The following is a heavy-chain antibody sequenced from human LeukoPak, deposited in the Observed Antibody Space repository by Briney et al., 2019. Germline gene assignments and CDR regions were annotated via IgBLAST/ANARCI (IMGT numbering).Heavy chain of an antibody. V-gene: IGHV4-59*12. D-gene: IGHD1-26*01. Sequence: SETLSLTCTVSGGSISSYYWSWIRQPPGKGLEWIGYIYYSGSTNYNPSLKSRVTISVDTSKNRFSLKLRSVTAADTAVYYCAREAGGSYYPASFWGQGTLVTVSS. J-gene: IGHJ4*02. CDR3: AREAGGSYYPASF. CDR1: GGSISSYY. CDR2: IYYSGST.